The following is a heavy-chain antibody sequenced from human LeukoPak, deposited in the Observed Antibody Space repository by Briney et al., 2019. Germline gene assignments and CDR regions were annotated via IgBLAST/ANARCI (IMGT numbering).Heavy chain of an antibody. V-gene: IGHV4-59*12. CDR3: ARDLGVAVAPKIDY. Sequence: SETLSLTCTVSGGSISSYYWSWIRQPPGKGLEWIGYIYYSGSTNYNPSLKSRVTMSVDTSKNQFSLKLSSVTAADTAVYYCARDLGVAVAPKIDYWGQGTLVTVSS. CDR2: IYYSGST. J-gene: IGHJ4*02. D-gene: IGHD6-19*01. CDR1: GGSISSYY.